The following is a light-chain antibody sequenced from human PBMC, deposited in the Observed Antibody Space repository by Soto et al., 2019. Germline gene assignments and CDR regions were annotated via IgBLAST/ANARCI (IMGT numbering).Light chain of an antibody. J-gene: IGLJ1*01. V-gene: IGLV2-14*01. CDR1: SSDVGGYNY. CDR2: DVS. Sequence: QSVLTQPASVSGSPGQSITISCTGTSSDVGGYNYVSWYQQHPGKAPKLMIYDVSNRPSGVSDRFSGSKSGNTASLTISGLQAEDEADYFCHSYIPDCCVFGTGRKVTVL. CDR3: HSYIPDCCV.